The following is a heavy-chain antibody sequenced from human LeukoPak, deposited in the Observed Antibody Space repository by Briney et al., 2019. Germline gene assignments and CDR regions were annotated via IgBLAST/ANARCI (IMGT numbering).Heavy chain of an antibody. CDR1: GFTFSSYA. CDR2: INGGGGST. D-gene: IGHD3-22*01. V-gene: IGHV3-23*01. J-gene: IGHJ4*02. CDR3: GSKSSYYDTIY. Sequence: GGSLRLSCAASGFTFSSYAMSWVRQAPGKGLDWVSSINGGGGSTYYADSVKGRFTISRDNSKNTLYLQMNSLRAEDTAVYYCGSKSSYYDTIYWGQGTLVTVSS.